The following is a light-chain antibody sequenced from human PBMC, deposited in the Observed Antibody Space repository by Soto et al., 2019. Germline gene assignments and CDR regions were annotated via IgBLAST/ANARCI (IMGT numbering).Light chain of an antibody. J-gene: IGLJ1*01. Sequence: ALTQPASVSGSPGQSITISCTGTSSDVGGYNYVSWYQQHPGKAPKLMIYEVSNRPSGVSNRFSGSKSGDTASLTISGLQAEDEADYYCSSYTSSSTLVFGTGTKVTVL. V-gene: IGLV2-14*01. CDR1: SSDVGGYNY. CDR3: SSYTSSSTLV. CDR2: EVS.